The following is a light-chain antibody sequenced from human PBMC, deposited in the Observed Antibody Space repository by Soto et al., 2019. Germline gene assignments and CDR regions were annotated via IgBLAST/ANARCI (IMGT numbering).Light chain of an antibody. Sequence: QSALTQPPSASGSPGQSVTISCTGTSSDVGAYDYVFWYQHHPGRAPKLMIYEVNKRPSGVPDRFSGSKSGNTASLTVSGLQAEDEADYYCSSYAGSSNVFGTGTKLTVL. J-gene: IGLJ1*01. CDR2: EVN. CDR3: SSYAGSSNV. V-gene: IGLV2-8*01. CDR1: SSDVGAYDY.